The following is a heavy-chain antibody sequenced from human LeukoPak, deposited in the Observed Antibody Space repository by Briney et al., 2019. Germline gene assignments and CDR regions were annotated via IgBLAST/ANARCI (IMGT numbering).Heavy chain of an antibody. CDR1: GFTFSSYG. V-gene: IGHV3-33*01. Sequence: GRSVRLSCAASGFTFSSYGMHWVRQAPGKGLEWVAVIWYDGSNKYYADSVKGRFTISRDNSKNTLYLQMNSLRAEDTAVYYCARDGNDCSSTSCEYYYYYGMDVWGQGTTVTVS. CDR2: IWYDGSNK. J-gene: IGHJ6*02. D-gene: IGHD2-2*01. CDR3: ARDGNDCSSTSCEYYYYYGMDV.